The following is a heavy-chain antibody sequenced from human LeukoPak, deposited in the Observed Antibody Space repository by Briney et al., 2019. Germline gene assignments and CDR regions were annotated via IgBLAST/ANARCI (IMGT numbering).Heavy chain of an antibody. Sequence: SETLSLTCTVSGGSISSSSYYWGWIRQPPGKGLEWIGSMYYSGSTYYNPSLKSRVTISVDTSKNQFSLKLSSVTAADTAVYYCARGGSSGYYNWFDPWGQGTLVTVSS. CDR1: GGSISSSSYY. CDR2: MYYSGST. J-gene: IGHJ5*02. CDR3: ARGGSSGYYNWFDP. V-gene: IGHV4-39*07. D-gene: IGHD3-22*01.